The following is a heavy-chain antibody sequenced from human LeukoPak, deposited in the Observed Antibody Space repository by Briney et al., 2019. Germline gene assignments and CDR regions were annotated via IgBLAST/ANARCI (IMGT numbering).Heavy chain of an antibody. Sequence: ETLSLTCAVSGGSVTSYYWNWIRQPPGKGLEWIGYIHHTGKNWYNPPLQSRVTLSVDTSKSEFSLRLNSVTAADTAVYYCAKWHEKLLAFDSWGQGTLVTVSS. J-gene: IGHJ4*02. CDR1: GGSVTSYY. V-gene: IGHV4-59*02. CDR2: IHHTGKN. CDR3: AKWHEKLLAFDS. D-gene: IGHD1-7*01.